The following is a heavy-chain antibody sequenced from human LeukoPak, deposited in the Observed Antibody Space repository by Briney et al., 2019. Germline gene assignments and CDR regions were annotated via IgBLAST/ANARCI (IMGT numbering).Heavy chain of an antibody. CDR2: ISSSSSYI. D-gene: IGHD3-9*01. CDR3: ARESGGALRYPYYFDY. Sequence: AGGSLRLSCAASGFTFSSYSMNWVRQAPGKGLEWVSSISSSSSYIYYADSVKGRFTISRDNAKNSLYLQMNSLRAEDTAVYYCARESGGALRYPYYFDYWGQGTLVTVSS. CDR1: GFTFSSYS. J-gene: IGHJ4*02. V-gene: IGHV3-21*01.